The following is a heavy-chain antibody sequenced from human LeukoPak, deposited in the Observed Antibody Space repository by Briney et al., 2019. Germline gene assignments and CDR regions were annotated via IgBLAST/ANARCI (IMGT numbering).Heavy chain of an antibody. V-gene: IGHV3-21*01. D-gene: IGHD3-22*01. J-gene: IGHJ4*02. Sequence: GGSLRLSCAASGFTFSSYSMNWVRQAPGKGLEWVSSISSSSSYIYYADSVKGRFTISRDNAKNSLYLQMNSLRAEDTAVYYCARDGYYYDSSGYYYGNWGQGTLVTVSS. CDR3: ARDGYYYDSSGYYYGN. CDR1: GFTFSSYS. CDR2: ISSSSSYI.